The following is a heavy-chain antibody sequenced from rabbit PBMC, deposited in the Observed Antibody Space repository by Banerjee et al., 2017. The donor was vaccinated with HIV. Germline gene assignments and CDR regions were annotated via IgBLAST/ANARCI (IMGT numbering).Heavy chain of an antibody. CDR2: IYTSGGST. CDR3: VRDSLMAGVRVDL. J-gene: IGHJ3*01. D-gene: IGHD4-1*01. Sequence: QSLEESGGDLVKPGASLTLTCTASGFSFSSSDYMCWVRQAPGKGLEWIACIYTSGGSTYYASWAKGRFTISKTSSTTVTLQMTSLTAADTATYFCVRDSLMAGVRVDLWGPGTLVTVS. V-gene: IGHV1S40*01. CDR1: GFSFSSSDY.